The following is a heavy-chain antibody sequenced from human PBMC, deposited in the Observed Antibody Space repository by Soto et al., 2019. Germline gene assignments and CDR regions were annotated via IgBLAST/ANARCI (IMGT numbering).Heavy chain of an antibody. D-gene: IGHD5-18*01. CDR3: AREYSYGLYYFDY. CDR1: GGSISRGDHY. CDR2: ISYSGST. J-gene: IGHJ4*02. V-gene: IGHV4-30-4*01. Sequence: LSLTCTVSGGSISRGDHYWSWIRQPPGKGLEWIGYISYSGSTYYNPSLKSRVTISVDTSKNQFSLKLSSVTAADTAVYYCAREYSYGLYYFDYWGQGTLVTVSS.